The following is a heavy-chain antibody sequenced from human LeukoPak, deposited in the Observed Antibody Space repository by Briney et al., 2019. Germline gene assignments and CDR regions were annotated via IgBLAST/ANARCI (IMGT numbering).Heavy chain of an antibody. CDR2: NSSSGSGL. J-gene: IGHJ5*02. CDR3: ARAGSSNWFDP. Sequence: PGGSLRLSCAASGFTFSDSYMTWIRQAPGKGLEWVSYNSSSGSGLFYADSVKGRFTISRDNAKNSLYLQMNSLRVEDTAVYYCARAGSSNWFDPWGQGTLVTVSS. D-gene: IGHD3-10*01. CDR1: GFTFSDSY. V-gene: IGHV3-11*01.